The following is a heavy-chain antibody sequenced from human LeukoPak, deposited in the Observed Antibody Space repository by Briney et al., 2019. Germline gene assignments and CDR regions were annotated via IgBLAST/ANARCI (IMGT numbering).Heavy chain of an antibody. CDR2: IYHSGST. J-gene: IGHJ6*02. V-gene: IGHV4-59*12. CDR1: GGSISSYY. Sequence: SETLSLTCTVSGGSISSYYWSWIRQPPGKGLEWIGEIYHSGSTNYNPSLKSRVTISVDKSKNQFSLKLSSVTAADTAVYYCARVLRPPPHIVVVPAAGSNYYGMDVWGQGTTVTVSS. D-gene: IGHD2-2*01. CDR3: ARVLRPPPHIVVVPAAGSNYYGMDV.